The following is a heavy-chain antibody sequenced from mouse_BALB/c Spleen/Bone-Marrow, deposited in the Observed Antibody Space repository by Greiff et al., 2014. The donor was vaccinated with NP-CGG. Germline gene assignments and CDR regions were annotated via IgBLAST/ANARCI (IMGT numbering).Heavy chain of an antibody. CDR1: GYTFTDYK. D-gene: IGHD2-4*01. Sequence: EVQVLESGPELVKPGASVKISCKASGYTFTDYKMHWVKLRHGKSLEWIGYIYPYNGVTGYNQKFKSKATLTVDNSSSTAYMELRSLTSEDSAVYYCAGKAYSDYDYALDFWGQGTSVTVSS. J-gene: IGHJ4*01. CDR3: AGKAYSDYDYALDF. CDR2: IYPYNGVT. V-gene: IGHV1S29*02.